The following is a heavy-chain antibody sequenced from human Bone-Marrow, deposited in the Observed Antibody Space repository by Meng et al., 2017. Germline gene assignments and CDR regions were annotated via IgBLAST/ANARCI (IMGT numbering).Heavy chain of an antibody. CDR1: GDSISSGGYY. Sequence: QVQLQESGPGLVKPSQTLSLTCTVSGDSISSGGYYWTWIRQRPGRGLEWIGYIYYSGSTYYNPSLKSRLTISVDTSNNRFSLDLISVTAADTAMYYCARDLDGYGHFDRWGQGALVTVSS. D-gene: IGHD5-24*01. CDR2: IYYSGST. V-gene: IGHV4-31*03. J-gene: IGHJ4*02. CDR3: ARDLDGYGHFDR.